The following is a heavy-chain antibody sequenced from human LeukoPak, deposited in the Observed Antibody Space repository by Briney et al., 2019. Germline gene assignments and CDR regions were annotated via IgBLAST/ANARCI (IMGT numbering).Heavy chain of an antibody. CDR2: IYYSGST. D-gene: IGHD3-22*01. V-gene: IGHV4-31*03. CDR1: GGSISSGGYY. Sequence: SETLSLTCTVSGGSISSGGYYWSWIRQHPGKGLEWVGYIYYSGSTYYNPSLKSRVTISVDTSKNQFSLKLSSVTAADTAVYYCARDDNSITMIYPGAFDIWGQGTMVTVSS. J-gene: IGHJ3*02. CDR3: ARDDNSITMIYPGAFDI.